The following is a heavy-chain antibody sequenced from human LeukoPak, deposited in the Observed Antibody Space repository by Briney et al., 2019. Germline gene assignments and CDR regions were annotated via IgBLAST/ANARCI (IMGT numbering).Heavy chain of an antibody. CDR2: IYTSGST. D-gene: IGHD3-22*01. Sequence: SETLSLTCTVSGDSISSYYWSWIRQPAGKGLEWIGRIYTSGSTNYNPSLKSRVTMSVDTSKNQFSLKLSSVTAADTAIYYCARESYYDSSGYSHDAFDIWGQGTMVTVSS. J-gene: IGHJ3*02. CDR1: GDSISSYY. V-gene: IGHV4-4*07. CDR3: ARESYYDSSGYSHDAFDI.